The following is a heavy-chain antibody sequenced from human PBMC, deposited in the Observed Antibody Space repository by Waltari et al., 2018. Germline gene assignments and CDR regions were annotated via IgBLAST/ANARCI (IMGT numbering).Heavy chain of an antibody. Sequence: QVQLQESGPGLVKPSQTLSLTCSVSGGSVNNGEFFWSWIRQPPGKGLEWIGYIYYSGGTYYNPSLKGRLTMSVDTSKNQFSLNLRSVTAADTAVYYCARREGYNSLDYWGQGILVTVSS. D-gene: IGHD1-1*01. CDR3: ARREGYNSLDY. V-gene: IGHV4-30-4*01. CDR2: IYYSGGT. J-gene: IGHJ4*02. CDR1: GGSVNNGEFF.